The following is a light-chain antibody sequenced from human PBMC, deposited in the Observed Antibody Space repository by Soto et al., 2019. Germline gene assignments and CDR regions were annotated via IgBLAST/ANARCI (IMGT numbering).Light chain of an antibody. CDR3: QQYNSYSGVT. J-gene: IGKJ5*01. V-gene: IGKV1-5*01. CDR1: QSISSW. Sequence: DIQMTQSPSTLSASVGDRVTITCRASQSISSWLAWYQQKPGKAPKLLIYDDSSLESGVPSRFSGSGSGTEFTLTISSLQPDDFATYYYQQYNSYSGVTFGQGTRLEIK. CDR2: DDS.